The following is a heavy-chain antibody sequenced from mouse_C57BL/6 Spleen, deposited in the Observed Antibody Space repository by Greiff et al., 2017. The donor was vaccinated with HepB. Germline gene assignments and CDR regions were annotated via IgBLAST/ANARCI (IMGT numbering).Heavy chain of an antibody. CDR3: ASSRDGYSWFAY. D-gene: IGHD2-3*01. CDR1: GFSLTSYG. J-gene: IGHJ3*01. V-gene: IGHV2-6*03. CDR2: IWSDGST. Sequence: QVQLKQSGPGLVAPSQSLSITCTVSGFSLTSYGVHWVRQPPGKGLEWLVVIWSDGSTTYNSALKSRLSISKDNSKSQVFLKMNSLQTDDTAMYYCASSRDGYSWFAYWGQGTLVTVSA.